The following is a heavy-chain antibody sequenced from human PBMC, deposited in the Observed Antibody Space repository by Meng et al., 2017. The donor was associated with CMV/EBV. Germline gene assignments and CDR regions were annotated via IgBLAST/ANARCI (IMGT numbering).Heavy chain of an antibody. Sequence: ASVKVSCKASGYTFTDYYMHWMRQAPGQGLEWMGWINPNSGGTNYAQKFQGRVTMTRDTSISTGYMELSRLRSDDTAVYYCARDMEPVVSGAPVVRKYFQHWGQGTLVTVSS. CDR3: ARDMEPVVSGAPVVRKYFQH. CDR1: GYTFTDYY. D-gene: IGHD2-2*01. J-gene: IGHJ1*01. CDR2: INPNSGGT. V-gene: IGHV1-2*02.